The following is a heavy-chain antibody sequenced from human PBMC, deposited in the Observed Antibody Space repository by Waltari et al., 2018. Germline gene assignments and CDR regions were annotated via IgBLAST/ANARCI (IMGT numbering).Heavy chain of an antibody. CDR1: GVPFGGYY. D-gene: IGHD2-15*01. J-gene: IGHJ6*02. CDR3: VRLEDCTGPGGNCYSADSFAMDV. CDR2: INHNGNI. V-gene: IGHV4-34*02. Sequence: QVQLQQWGAGQLQPSETLSLTCAVYGVPFGGYYWGWIRQPPGKGLEWIGEINHNGNINRNPSLRSRLTMLIDTSKSQFALKLNSVTAADTGVYYCVRLEDCTGPGGNCYSADSFAMDVWGQGTMVTVSS.